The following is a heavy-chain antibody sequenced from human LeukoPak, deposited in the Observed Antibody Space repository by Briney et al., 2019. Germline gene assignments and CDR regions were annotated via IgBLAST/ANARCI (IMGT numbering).Heavy chain of an antibody. CDR1: GYSFTNYW. CDR2: IYPADSDT. CDR3: ARQYYDSSGYLAHDY. V-gene: IGHV5-51*01. Sequence: GESLKISCKGSGYSFTNYWIGWVRQMPGKGLEWMGIIYPADSDTRYSPSFQDQVTISADKSISTAYLQWSSLKASDTAMYYCARQYYDSSGYLAHDYWGQGTLVTVSS. D-gene: IGHD3-22*01. J-gene: IGHJ4*02.